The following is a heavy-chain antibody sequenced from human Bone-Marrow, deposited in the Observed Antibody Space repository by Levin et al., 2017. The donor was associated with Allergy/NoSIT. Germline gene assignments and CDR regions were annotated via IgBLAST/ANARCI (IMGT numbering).Heavy chain of an antibody. J-gene: IGHJ3*02. Sequence: TGGSLRLSCKGSGYSFSSYWIAWVRQMPGKGLEWMGIIFPGDSDTRYSPSFQGHVTISADKSISTAYLQWSSLKASDTALYYCAIGVCGDNVNDAFDIWGQGTMVTVSS. CDR2: IFPGDSDT. CDR1: GYSFSSYW. D-gene: IGHD5/OR15-5a*01. CDR3: AIGVCGDNVNDAFDI. V-gene: IGHV5-51*01.